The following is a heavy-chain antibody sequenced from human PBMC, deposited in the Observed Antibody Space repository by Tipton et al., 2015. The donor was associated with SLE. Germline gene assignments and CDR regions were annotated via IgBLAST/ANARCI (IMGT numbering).Heavy chain of an antibody. CDR2: ITWDGGNT. CDR1: GFTFADYA. J-gene: IGHJ3*01. CDR3: ARESPDDAFDF. V-gene: IGHV3-43D*04. Sequence: SLRLSCAAPGFTFADYAMHWVRQAPGKGLEWVGLITWDGGNTFYADSVKGRFTVSRDNADNSVYLQMISLRAADTAVYYCARESPDDAFDFWGQGAMVTVST.